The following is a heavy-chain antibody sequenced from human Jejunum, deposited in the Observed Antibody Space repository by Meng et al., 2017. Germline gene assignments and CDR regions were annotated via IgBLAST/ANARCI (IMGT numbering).Heavy chain of an antibody. CDR2: TYYRSKYYN. CDR3: ARDWGDVRGGFDF. D-gene: IGHD3-10*02. CDR1: GSSVSSNSAA. J-gene: IGHJ4*02. Sequence: LHHSGPGLVKPQQTLSISCAISGSSVSSNSAAWNWIRQSPSRGLEWLGRTYYRSKYYNDYALSVKSRITINPDTSKNQFSLQPNSVTPEDTAIYYCARDWGDVRGGFDFWGQGTLVTVSS. V-gene: IGHV6-1*01.